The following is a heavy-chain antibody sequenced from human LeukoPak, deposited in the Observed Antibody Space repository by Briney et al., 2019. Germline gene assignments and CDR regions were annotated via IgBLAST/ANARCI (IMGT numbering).Heavy chain of an antibody. CDR1: GGTFSSYA. Sequence: SVKVPCKASGGTFSSYAISWVRQAPGQGLEWMGGIIPIFGTANYAQKFQGRVTITTDESTSTAYMELSSLRSEDTAVYYCARGSRSIYDILTGPLDYWGQGTLVTVSS. D-gene: IGHD3-9*01. CDR3: ARGSRSIYDILTGPLDY. J-gene: IGHJ4*02. V-gene: IGHV1-69*05. CDR2: IIPIFGTA.